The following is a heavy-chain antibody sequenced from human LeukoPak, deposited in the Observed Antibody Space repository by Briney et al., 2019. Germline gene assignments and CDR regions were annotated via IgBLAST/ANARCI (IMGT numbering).Heavy chain of an antibody. CDR3: ARVTTMVRGVIIGFDY. D-gene: IGHD3-10*01. Sequence: GESLRLSCAASGFTFSSYAMHWVRQAPGKGLEWVAVISYDGSNKYYADSVKGRFTISRDNAKNSLYLQMNSLRAEDTAVYYCARVTTMVRGVIIGFDYWGQGTLVTVSS. CDR1: GFTFSSYA. V-gene: IGHV3-30-3*01. J-gene: IGHJ4*02. CDR2: ISYDGSNK.